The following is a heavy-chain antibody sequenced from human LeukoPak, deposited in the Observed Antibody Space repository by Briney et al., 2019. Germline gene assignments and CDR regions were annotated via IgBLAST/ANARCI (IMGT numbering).Heavy chain of an antibody. V-gene: IGHV3-48*01. CDR2: ISLSSSTI. J-gene: IGHJ4*02. CDR3: AKAMVEAEFDY. Sequence: GGSLRLSCAASGFTFSGYSMNWIRQAPGKGLEWVSYISLSSSTIYYADSVKGRFTISRDNAKNSLYLQMNSLRAEDTAVYYCAKAMVEAEFDYWGQGTLVTVSS. D-gene: IGHD4/OR15-4a*01. CDR1: GFTFSGYS.